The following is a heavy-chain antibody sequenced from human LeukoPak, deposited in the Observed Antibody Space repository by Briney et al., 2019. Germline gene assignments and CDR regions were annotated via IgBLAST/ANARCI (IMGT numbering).Heavy chain of an antibody. D-gene: IGHD6-19*01. Sequence: ASVKVSCKASGYTFTGYYMHWVRQAPGQGLEWMVWINPNSGGTNYAQKFQGWVTMTRDTSISTAYMELSRLRSDDTAVYYCARDLGSGDYYFDYWGQGTLVTVSS. CDR1: GYTFTGYY. CDR2: INPNSGGT. J-gene: IGHJ4*02. V-gene: IGHV1-2*04. CDR3: ARDLGSGDYYFDY.